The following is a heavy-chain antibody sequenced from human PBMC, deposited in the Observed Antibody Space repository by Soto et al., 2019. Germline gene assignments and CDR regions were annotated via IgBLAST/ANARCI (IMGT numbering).Heavy chain of an antibody. CDR1: GVSLTTSVVG. Sequence: QITLNESGPTVVRPTETLTLTGSFFGVSLTTSVVGVGWIRQSPVKAPDWLALIYWDDDNRYSASLKSRPTITQDTSKKQVVLTVSALDPTETATYYCAHRVLRTVFVLVATTAIYFDIWGQGTPVAVS. CDR3: AHRVLRTVFVLVATTAIYFDI. CDR2: IYWDDDN. V-gene: IGHV2-5*02. D-gene: IGHD3-3*01. J-gene: IGHJ4*02.